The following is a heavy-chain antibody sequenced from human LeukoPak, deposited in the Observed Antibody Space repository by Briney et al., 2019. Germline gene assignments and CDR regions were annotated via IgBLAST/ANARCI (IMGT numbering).Heavy chain of an antibody. D-gene: IGHD6-19*01. Sequence: GGSLRLSCAASGFTFSSYAMHWVRQAPGKGLEWVAVISYDGSNKYYADSVKGRFIIFRDNSKNTLSLQMNSLRAEDTAVYYCAKDRGITLTATFDFWGQGTLVTVSS. CDR1: GFTFSSYA. CDR2: ISYDGSNK. CDR3: AKDRGITLTATFDF. J-gene: IGHJ4*02. V-gene: IGHV3-30*04.